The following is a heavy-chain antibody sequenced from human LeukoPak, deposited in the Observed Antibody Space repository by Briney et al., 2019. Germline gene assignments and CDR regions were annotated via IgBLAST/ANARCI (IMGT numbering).Heavy chain of an antibody. CDR1: GGSFSGYY. CDR3: ATPAEVDGDAFDI. J-gene: IGHJ3*02. Sequence: SSETLSLTCAVYGGSFSGYYWSWIRQPPGKGLEWIGEINHSGSTNYNPSLKSRVTISVDTSKNQFSLKLSSVTAADTAVYNCATPAEVDGDAFDIWGQGTMITVSS. D-gene: IGHD1-14*01. CDR2: INHSGST. V-gene: IGHV4-34*01.